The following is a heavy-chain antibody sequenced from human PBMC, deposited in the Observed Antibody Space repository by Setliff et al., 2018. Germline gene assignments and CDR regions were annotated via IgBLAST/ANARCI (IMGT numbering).Heavy chain of an antibody. J-gene: IGHJ4*02. CDR3: ARGGRYSSSSLDY. CDR1: GFTFSDSA. CDR2: IRAKVSDYAT. D-gene: IGHD6-6*01. Sequence: GGSLRLSCAASGFTFSDSAVHWVRQASGKGLEWVGRIRAKVSDYATAYAASLKGRFTISRDNSKNTVYVQMGSLRPEDTAVYYCARGGRYSSSSLDYWGQGTLVTVSS. V-gene: IGHV3-73*01.